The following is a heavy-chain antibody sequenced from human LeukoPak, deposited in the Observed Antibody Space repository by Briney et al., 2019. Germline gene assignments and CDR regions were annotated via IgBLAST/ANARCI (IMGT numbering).Heavy chain of an antibody. Sequence: GGSLRLSCAASGFSVTDSYFSWVRQTPGKGLEWVSLIYSGGITNYADSVRGRFTISRDIPGKTVYLQMNSLRAEDTAVYHCARDIYDATGYWGQGTLVTVSS. D-gene: IGHD3-22*01. V-gene: IGHV3-66*01. CDR1: GFSVTDSY. CDR3: ARDIYDATGY. CDR2: IYSGGIT. J-gene: IGHJ4*02.